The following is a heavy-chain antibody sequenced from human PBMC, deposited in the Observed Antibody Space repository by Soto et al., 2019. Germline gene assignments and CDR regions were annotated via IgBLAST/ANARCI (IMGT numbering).Heavy chain of an antibody. Sequence: GSLGLSCAASGFAFSDYYMTWIRQAPGKGLEWVSCISSTTNYTKYTDSVKGRFTISRDNAKNSLSLQMNSLRVEDTAVYYWARFRSVSKHALEVWGQGTLVTV. CDR2: ISSTTNYT. V-gene: IGHV3-11*06. D-gene: IGHD3-3*01. J-gene: IGHJ6*02. CDR1: GFAFSDYY. CDR3: ARFRSVSKHALEV.